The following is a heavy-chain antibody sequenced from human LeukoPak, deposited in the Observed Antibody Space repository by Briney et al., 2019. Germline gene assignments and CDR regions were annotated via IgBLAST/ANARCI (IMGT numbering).Heavy chain of an antibody. D-gene: IGHD1-26*01. V-gene: IGHV3-15*01. CDR2: IKSKTNGGTR. CDR3: VTELSGSFPT. Sequence: GGSLRLSCAASGFTVSDAWMNWVRHAPGKGLEWVGLIKSKTNGGTRDYAAPVKGRLTISRDDSNNILYLQMNSMIHEDTAVYYCVTELSGSFPTWAQGTLLTVSS. CDR1: GFTVSDAW. J-gene: IGHJ4*02.